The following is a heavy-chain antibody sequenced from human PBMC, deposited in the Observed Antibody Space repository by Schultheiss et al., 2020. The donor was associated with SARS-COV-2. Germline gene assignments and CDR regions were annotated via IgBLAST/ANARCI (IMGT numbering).Heavy chain of an antibody. CDR1: GGSISSGDYY. V-gene: IGHV4-30-4*01. CDR2: IYYSGST. Sequence: SETLSLTCTVSGGSISSGDYYWSWIRQPPGKGLEWIGYIYYSGSTYYNPSLKSRVTISLDMSKNQLSLMLSSVTPADTAVYYCARRGYSTGYHFDCWGQGTLVTVSS. CDR3: ARRGYSTGYHFDC. J-gene: IGHJ5*01. D-gene: IGHD3-22*01.